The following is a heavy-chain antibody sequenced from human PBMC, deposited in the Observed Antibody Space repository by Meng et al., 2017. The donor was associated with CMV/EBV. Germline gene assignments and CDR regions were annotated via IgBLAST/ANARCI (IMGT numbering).Heavy chain of an antibody. V-gene: IGHV1-69*05. CDR1: GGTFSSYA. CDR2: IIPIFGTA. D-gene: IGHD2-2*01. CDR3: ARHHPAGYCSSTSCPQRWFDP. J-gene: IGHJ5*02. Sequence: SVKVSCKASGGTFSSYAISWVRQAPRQGLEWMGGIIPIFGTANYAQKFQGRVTITTDESTSTAYMELSSLRSEDTAVYYCARHHPAGYCSSTSCPQRWFDPWGQGTLVTVSS.